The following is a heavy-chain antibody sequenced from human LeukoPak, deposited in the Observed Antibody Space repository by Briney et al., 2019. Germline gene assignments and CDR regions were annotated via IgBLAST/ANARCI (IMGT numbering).Heavy chain of an antibody. CDR2: THYSGTG. CDR1: GGPIIASY. Sequence: SETLSLTCAVSGGPIIASYWSWIRQPPGKGLEWIGYTHYSGTGNYNPSLKSRVTISIDTSENRFSLRLTSVTAADTAVYYCARVRFYDTTGYSTSYYLDYWGQGALVTVSS. CDR3: ARVRFYDTTGYSTSYYLDY. V-gene: IGHV4-59*01. D-gene: IGHD3-22*01. J-gene: IGHJ4*02.